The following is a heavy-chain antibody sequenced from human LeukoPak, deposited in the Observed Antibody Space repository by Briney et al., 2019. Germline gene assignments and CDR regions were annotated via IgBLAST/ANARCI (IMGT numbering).Heavy chain of an antibody. CDR1: GFPFSSYW. J-gene: IGHJ4*02. V-gene: IGHV3-7*03. D-gene: IGHD3-3*01. CDR2: IKQDGSKK. CDR3: ARDQYDTWSRRGNFDS. Sequence: GGSLKLSCVASGFPFSSYWMTWVRQAPGKGLEWVANIKQDGSKKSYVDSVKGRFTISRDNAKNSLYLQMNSLRVEDTAVFYCARDQYDTWSRRGNFDSWGQGTLVIVSS.